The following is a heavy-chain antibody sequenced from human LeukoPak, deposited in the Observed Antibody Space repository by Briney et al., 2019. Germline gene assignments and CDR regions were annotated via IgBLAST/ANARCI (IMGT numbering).Heavy chain of an antibody. CDR1: GFTFSSSA. D-gene: IGHD6-19*01. CDR3: AKRIAVAGTRGYFVY. Sequence: GGSLRLSCAASGFTFSSSAMSWVRQAPGKGLEWVSAISGSGGSTYYADSVKGRFTISKDNSKNTLYLQMNSLRAEDTAVYYCAKRIAVAGTRGYFVYTGPGTLVTVSS. V-gene: IGHV3-23*01. CDR2: ISGSGGST. J-gene: IGHJ4*02.